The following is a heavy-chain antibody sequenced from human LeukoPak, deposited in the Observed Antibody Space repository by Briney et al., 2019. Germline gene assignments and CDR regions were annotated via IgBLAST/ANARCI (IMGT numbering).Heavy chain of an antibody. V-gene: IGHV1-18*01. Sequence: ASVKVSCKASGYTFTTYGINWVRQAPGQGLEWVGWISAYSGNTIYAQRLQGRVTMTTDTSTSTAYMELRSLRSDDTAVYYCARAGYYDSSGPPDYWGQGTLVTVSS. J-gene: IGHJ4*02. CDR2: ISAYSGNT. CDR3: ARAGYYDSSGPPDY. D-gene: IGHD3-22*01. CDR1: GYTFTTYG.